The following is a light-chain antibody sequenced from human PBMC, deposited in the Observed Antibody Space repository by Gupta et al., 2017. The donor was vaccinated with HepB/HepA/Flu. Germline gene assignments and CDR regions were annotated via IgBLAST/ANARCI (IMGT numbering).Light chain of an antibody. CDR3: SSYTSSSTPYV. CDR2: DAN. Sequence: QSALTQPASVSGSPGQSITISCTGTRSDVGGYNYVSWYQQHPGKAPKLMIYDANTRPSGVSNRFSGSKSGNTASLTISGLQAEDEADYYCSSYTSSSTPYVFGTGTRVTVL. J-gene: IGLJ1*01. V-gene: IGLV2-14*01. CDR1: RSDVGGYNY.